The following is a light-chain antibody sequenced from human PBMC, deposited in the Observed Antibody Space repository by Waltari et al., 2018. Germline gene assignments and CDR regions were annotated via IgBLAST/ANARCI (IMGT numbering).Light chain of an antibody. V-gene: IGLV3-25*03. Sequence: SYELTQPPHVSVSPGQTATITCPGDALPKQFAFWYQQKPGQAPVLGTYKDTERPSGIPDRFSGSTSGTTVTLTISGVQAEDEADYYCQSADSTSTHVVFGGGTKLTVL. CDR1: ALPKQF. CDR2: KDT. J-gene: IGLJ2*01. CDR3: QSADSTSTHVV.